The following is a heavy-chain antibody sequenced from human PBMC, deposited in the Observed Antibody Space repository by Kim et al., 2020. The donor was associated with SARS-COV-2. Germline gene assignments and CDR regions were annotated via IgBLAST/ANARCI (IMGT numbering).Heavy chain of an antibody. D-gene: IGHD2-2*01. V-gene: IGHV1-46*01. Sequence: ASVKVSCKASGYTFTSYYMHWVRQAPGQGLEWMGIINPSGGSTSYAQKFQGRVTMTRDTSTSTVYMELSSLRSEDTAVYYCARGPLVVPAARLRCLAYWGQGTLVTVSS. CDR3: ARGPLVVPAARLRCLAY. J-gene: IGHJ4*02. CDR2: INPSGGST. CDR1: GYTFTSYY.